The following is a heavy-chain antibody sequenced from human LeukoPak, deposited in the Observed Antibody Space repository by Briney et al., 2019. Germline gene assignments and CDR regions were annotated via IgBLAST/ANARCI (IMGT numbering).Heavy chain of an antibody. CDR3: ARGRGIGGTSCYGSWFDP. D-gene: IGHD2-2*01. CDR1: GGSFSGYY. J-gene: IGHJ5*02. CDR2: VNHSGSI. Sequence: SETLSLTCAVYGGSFSGYYWNWIRQPPGKELEWIGEVNHSGSINCNPSLESRVTISVDTSKNQFSLKLNSLTAADTAVYYCARGRGIGGTSCYGSWFDPWGQGALVLVSS. V-gene: IGHV4-34*01.